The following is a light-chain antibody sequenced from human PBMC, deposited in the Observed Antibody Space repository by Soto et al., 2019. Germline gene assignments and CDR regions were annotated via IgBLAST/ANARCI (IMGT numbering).Light chain of an antibody. CDR2: DTS. CDR1: QSIGTY. V-gene: IGKV3-11*01. CDR3: QQRSSWPPIT. J-gene: IGKJ5*01. Sequence: EILLIQSPATVSLSPGEGATLSCRSSQSIGTYLAWYQQRPGQAPRLLIYDTSNRATGIPARFSGSASGTDFTLTISSLEPEDFAVYCCQQRSSWPPITFGQGTRLAIK.